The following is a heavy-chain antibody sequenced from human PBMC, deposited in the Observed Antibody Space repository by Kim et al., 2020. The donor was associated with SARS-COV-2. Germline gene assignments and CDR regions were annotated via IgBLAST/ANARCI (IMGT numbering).Heavy chain of an antibody. Sequence: YADSAQRRFTTSRDEAENTLYLQMNNLRVEDMALYYCAKDHPSGGWPAFDYWGQGTQVTVSS. V-gene: IGHV3-23*01. D-gene: IGHD6-19*01. J-gene: IGHJ4*02. CDR3: AKDHPSGGWPAFDY.